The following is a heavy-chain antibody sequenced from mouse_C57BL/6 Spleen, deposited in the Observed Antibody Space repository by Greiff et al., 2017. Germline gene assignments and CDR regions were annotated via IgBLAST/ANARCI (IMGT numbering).Heavy chain of an antibody. CDR3: ARSYSYWYFDV. D-gene: IGHD2-12*01. CDR2: IHPNSGST. CDR1: GYTFTSYW. Sequence: VQPQQPGAELVKPGASVKLSCKASGYTFTSYWMHWVKQRPGQGLEWIGMIHPNSGSTNYNEKFKSKATLTVDKSSSTAYMQLSSLTSEDSAVYYCARSYSYWYFDVWGTGTTVTVSS. J-gene: IGHJ1*03. V-gene: IGHV1-64*01.